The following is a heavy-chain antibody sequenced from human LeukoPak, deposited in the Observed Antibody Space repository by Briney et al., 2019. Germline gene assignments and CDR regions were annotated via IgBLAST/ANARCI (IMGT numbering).Heavy chain of an antibody. CDR1: GYSISSGYY. CDR3: ATLPGFCSRPACYDTGFDP. CDR2: IYHSGST. V-gene: IGHV4-38-2*02. J-gene: IGHJ5*02. D-gene: IGHD2-2*01. Sequence: PSETLSLTCTVSGYSISSGYYWGWIRQPPGKGLEWIGSIYHSGSTYYNPSLKSRVTISVDTSKNQFSLKLSSVTAADTAGYYCATLPGFCSRPACYDTGFDPWAREPLVTVSS.